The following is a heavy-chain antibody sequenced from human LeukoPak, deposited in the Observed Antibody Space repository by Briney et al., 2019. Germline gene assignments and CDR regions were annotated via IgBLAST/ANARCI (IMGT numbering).Heavy chain of an antibody. D-gene: IGHD6-13*01. Sequence: GGSLRLSCAASGFTFSSYGMHWVRQAPGKWLEWVAVIWYDGSNKYYADSVKGRFTISRDNSKNTLYLQMNSLRAEDTAVYYCAMDAAAGNYWGQGTLVTVSS. V-gene: IGHV3-33*01. CDR1: GFTFSSYG. CDR2: IWYDGSNK. J-gene: IGHJ4*02. CDR3: AMDAAAGNY.